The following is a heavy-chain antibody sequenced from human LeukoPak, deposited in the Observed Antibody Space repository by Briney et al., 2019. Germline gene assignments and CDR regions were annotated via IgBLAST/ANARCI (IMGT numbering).Heavy chain of an antibody. CDR2: IYYSGNT. CDR1: GGSINNNNYY. J-gene: IGHJ4*02. Sequence: SETLSLTCTVSGGSINNNNYYWGWIRQPPGKGLEWIASIYYSGNTYYNPSLQSRVTISIDTSKNQFSLKLTSVTAADTAVYYCARQLWFGEFHFDYWGQGTLVTVSS. V-gene: IGHV4-39*01. D-gene: IGHD3-10*01. CDR3: ARQLWFGEFHFDY.